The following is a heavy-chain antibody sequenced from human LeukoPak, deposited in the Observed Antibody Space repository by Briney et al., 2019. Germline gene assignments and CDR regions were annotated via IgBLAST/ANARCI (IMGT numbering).Heavy chain of an antibody. V-gene: IGHV1-69*13. D-gene: IGHD6-6*01. Sequence: ASVKVSCKTSGYTFTNYGVTWVRQAPGQGLEWMGGIIPIFGTANYAQKFQGRVTTTADESTSTAYMELSSLRSEDTAVYYCARVGEYSSSEVFDYWGQGTLVTVSS. J-gene: IGHJ4*02. CDR3: ARVGEYSSSEVFDY. CDR2: IIPIFGTA. CDR1: GYTFTNYG.